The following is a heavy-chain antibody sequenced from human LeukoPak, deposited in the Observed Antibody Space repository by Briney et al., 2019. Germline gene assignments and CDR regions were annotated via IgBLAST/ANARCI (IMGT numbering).Heavy chain of an antibody. D-gene: IGHD2-21*01. CDR3: AKVIRGTIVVVSAFDY. V-gene: IGHV3-23*01. Sequence: GGSLRLSCAASGFTFITYAMSWVRQAPGKGLEWVSAISGSGGSTYYADSVKGRFTISRDNFQNTLYLQVNSLRAEDTAVYYCAKVIRGTIVVVSAFDYWGQGTLVTASS. CDR1: GFTFITYA. CDR2: ISGSGGST. J-gene: IGHJ4*02.